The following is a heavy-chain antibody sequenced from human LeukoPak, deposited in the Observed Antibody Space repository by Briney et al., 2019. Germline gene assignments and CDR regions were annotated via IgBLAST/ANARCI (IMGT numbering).Heavy chain of an antibody. Sequence: PGGSLRLSCAASGFNFGAYTINWDRQASGKGLEWVSGIFSRSESILYADSVKGRFTISRDNAKNSLYLQMDSLRVEDTAVYYCARDFFHSSDSRPFDYWGQGTLVTVSS. V-gene: IGHV3-21*01. CDR2: IFSRSESI. CDR3: ARDFFHSSDSRPFDY. J-gene: IGHJ4*02. CDR1: GFNFGAYT. D-gene: IGHD3-22*01.